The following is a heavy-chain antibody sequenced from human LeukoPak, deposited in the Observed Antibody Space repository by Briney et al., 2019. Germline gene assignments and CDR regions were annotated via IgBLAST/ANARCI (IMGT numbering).Heavy chain of an antibody. CDR3: ARQYLAVAERYGLDV. Sequence: PGGSLRLSCLAPGFTFSSYTMNWVRQAPGKGLEWVASISKSGSSISYADAVKGRFTISRDNDKTSLYLQMSRLRVDDTAVYYCARQYLAVAERYGLDVWGHGTTVSVSS. D-gene: IGHD6-19*01. CDR1: GFTFSSYT. J-gene: IGHJ6*02. V-gene: IGHV3-21*01. CDR2: ISKSGSSI.